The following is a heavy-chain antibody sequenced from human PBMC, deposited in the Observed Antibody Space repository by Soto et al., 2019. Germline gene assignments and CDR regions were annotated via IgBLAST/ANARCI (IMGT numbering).Heavy chain of an antibody. J-gene: IGHJ4*02. CDR1: GYTFTSYG. D-gene: IGHD5-12*01. V-gene: IGHV1-18*01. Sequence: XSVKVSCKASGYTFTSYGISWVRQAPGQGLEWMGWISAYNGKTNYAQKLQGRVTMTTDTYTSTAYMELRSLRSDDTAVYYCATRRDGYNQAFDYWGQGNLVTVSS. CDR2: ISAYNGKT. CDR3: ATRRDGYNQAFDY.